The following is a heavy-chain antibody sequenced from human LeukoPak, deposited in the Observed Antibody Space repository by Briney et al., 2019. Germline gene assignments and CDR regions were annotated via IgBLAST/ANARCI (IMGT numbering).Heavy chain of an antibody. D-gene: IGHD4-17*01. CDR3: ARDILDYGENY. V-gene: IGHV3-66*01. CDR1: GFTVSSNY. J-gene: IGHJ4*02. CDR2: IYGGGST. Sequence: GGSLRLSCAASGFTVSSNYMSWVRQAPGKGLEWVSVIYGGGSTYYADSVKGRFTISRDNSKNTLYLQMNSLRAEDTAVYYCARDILDYGENYWGQGTLVTVSS.